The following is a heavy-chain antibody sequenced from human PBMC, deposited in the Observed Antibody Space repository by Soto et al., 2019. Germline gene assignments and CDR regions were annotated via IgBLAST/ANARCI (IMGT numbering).Heavy chain of an antibody. CDR2: ISAYNGNT. Sequence: ASVQASCKASGYPFTSYGISWGRQAPGQGLAWMGWISAYNGNTNYAQKLQGRVTMTKDTSTSTAYMELRSLRSDDTDVYYCASANDYDSSGYAFDIWGQGTMVTLSS. CDR3: ASANDYDSSGYAFDI. V-gene: IGHV1-18*04. CDR1: GYPFTSYG. D-gene: IGHD3-22*01. J-gene: IGHJ3*02.